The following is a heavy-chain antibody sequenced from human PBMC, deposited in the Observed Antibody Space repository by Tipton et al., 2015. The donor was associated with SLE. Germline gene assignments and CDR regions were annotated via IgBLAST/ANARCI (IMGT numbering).Heavy chain of an antibody. V-gene: IGHV4-4*07. J-gene: IGHJ3*02. D-gene: IGHD3-16*01. Sequence: TLSLTCNVSGGSISSDYWSWIRQPAGRGLEWIGRIYTSGSTHYDSSLKSRVTISLDTSKNQFSLKLSSVTAADTAVYYCARGIRAPLGFDIWGQGTMVTVSS. CDR3: ARGIRAPLGFDI. CDR1: GGSISSDY. CDR2: IYTSGST.